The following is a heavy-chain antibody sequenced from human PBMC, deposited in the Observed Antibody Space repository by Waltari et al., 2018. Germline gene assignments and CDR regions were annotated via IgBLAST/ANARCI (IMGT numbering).Heavy chain of an antibody. J-gene: IGHJ4*02. CDR3: VRLAATGSPYFDS. Sequence: EVHLVESGGGLVQPGGSLRLSCVASGFTFSAHYMDWVRQAPGKGLEWVGHIRNKATRYSTEHAWSVKGRFTISRDDSKDSLYLQMNSLEIEDTGVYYCVRLAATGSPYFDSWGQGTLVTVSS. CDR1: GFTFSAHY. D-gene: IGHD6-13*01. CDR2: IRNKATRYST. V-gene: IGHV3-72*01.